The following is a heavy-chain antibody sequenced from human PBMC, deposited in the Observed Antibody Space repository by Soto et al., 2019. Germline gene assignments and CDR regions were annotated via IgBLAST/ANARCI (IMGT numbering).Heavy chain of an antibody. CDR3: ARRRGYCTGSECYSDDH. D-gene: IGHD2-8*02. Sequence: EVQLLESGGGLVQPGGSLRLSCAASGFTFTSYGMTWVRRPAGKGLEWVSAISGNGAVTYYADSVKGRFAVSRDTSKNTLYLQMNSLRAEDPAVHYCARRRGYCTGSECYSDDHWGQSPRFTVSS. CDR1: GFTFTSYG. J-gene: IGHJ4*02. V-gene: IGHV3-23*01. CDR2: ISGNGAVT.